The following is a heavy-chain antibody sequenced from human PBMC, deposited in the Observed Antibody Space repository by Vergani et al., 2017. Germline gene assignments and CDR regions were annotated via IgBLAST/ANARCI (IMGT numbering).Heavy chain of an antibody. Sequence: QVQLVESGGGVVQPGRSLRLSCAASGFTFSSYAMHWVRQAPGKGLEWVAVISYDGSNKYYADSVKGRFTISRDNSKNTLYLQMNSLRAEDTAVYYCARDFGTHYGSGSNSNWFDPWGQGTLVTVSS. J-gene: IGHJ5*02. D-gene: IGHD3-10*01. CDR3: ARDFGTHYGSGSNSNWFDP. V-gene: IGHV3-30-3*01. CDR1: GFTFSSYA. CDR2: ISYDGSNK.